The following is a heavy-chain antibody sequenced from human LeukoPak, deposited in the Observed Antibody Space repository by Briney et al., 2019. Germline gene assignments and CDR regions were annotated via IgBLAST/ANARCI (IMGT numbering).Heavy chain of an antibody. CDR1: GGSISSYY. Sequence: SETLSLTCTVSGGSISSYYWSWIRQPPGKGLEWIGYIYYSGSINYNPSLKSRVTISVDTSKNQFSLKLSSVTAADTAVYYCARGRELLVDYWGQGTLVTVSS. D-gene: IGHD1-26*01. CDR2: IYYSGSI. CDR3: ARGRELLVDY. J-gene: IGHJ4*02. V-gene: IGHV4-59*08.